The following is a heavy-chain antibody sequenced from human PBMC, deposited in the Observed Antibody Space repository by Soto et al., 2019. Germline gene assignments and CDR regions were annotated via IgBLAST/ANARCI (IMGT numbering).Heavy chain of an antibody. J-gene: IGHJ4*02. CDR2: ISRSGIP. Sequence: EVQLVESGGGLVQPGESLRLSCVASEFTFSSYSFNWVRQAPGKGLEWVSYISRSGIPKYADSVKGRFTISRDNAKNSLYLQMNSLRAEDKAVFYCARVATIGDSTSDYWGQGTLVTVSS. V-gene: IGHV3-48*01. CDR3: ARVATIGDSTSDY. CDR1: EFTFSSYS. D-gene: IGHD2-21*01.